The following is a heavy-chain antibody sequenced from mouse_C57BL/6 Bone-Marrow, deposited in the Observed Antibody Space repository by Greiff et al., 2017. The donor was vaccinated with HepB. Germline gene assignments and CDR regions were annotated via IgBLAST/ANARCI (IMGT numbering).Heavy chain of an antibody. J-gene: IGHJ1*03. CDR3: ARILQYYGSSYWYFDV. D-gene: IGHD1-1*01. Sequence: QVTLKVSGPGILQPSQTLSLTCSFSGFSLSTFGMGVGWIRQPSGKGLEWLAHIWWDDDKYYNPALKSRLTISKDTSKNQVFLKIANVDTADTATYYCARILQYYGSSYWYFDVWGTGTTVTVSS. CDR1: GFSLSTFGMG. CDR2: IWWDDDK. V-gene: IGHV8-8*01.